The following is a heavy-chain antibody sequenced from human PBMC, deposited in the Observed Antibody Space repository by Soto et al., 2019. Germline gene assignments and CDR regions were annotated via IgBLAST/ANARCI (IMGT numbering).Heavy chain of an antibody. CDR2: IYSGGST. V-gene: IGHV3-66*01. D-gene: IGHD3-3*01. CDR3: ATSLLRFLEWLLDAFDI. J-gene: IGHJ3*02. Sequence: GGSLRLSCAASGFTVSSNYMSWVRQAPGKGLEWVSVIYSGGSTYYADSVKGRFTISRDNSKNTLYLQMNSLRAEDTAVYYCATSLLRFLEWLLDAFDIWGQGTMVTVSS. CDR1: GFTVSSNY.